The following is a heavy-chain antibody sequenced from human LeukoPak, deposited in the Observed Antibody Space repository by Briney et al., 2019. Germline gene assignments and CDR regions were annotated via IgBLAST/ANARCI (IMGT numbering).Heavy chain of an antibody. CDR1: AFTFSSCA. J-gene: IGHJ4*02. CDR3: ARLPSDNLLTGALDYFDN. Sequence: GGSLRHSRAASAFTFSSCAMRWVRQAPGHGLEWVSGIRGSGDSTVYADSVKGRFTISRDNSKDTLYLQINSLRAEDTAVYYCARLPSDNLLTGALDYFDNWGQGTLVTVSS. CDR2: IRGSGDST. V-gene: IGHV3-23*01. D-gene: IGHD3-9*01.